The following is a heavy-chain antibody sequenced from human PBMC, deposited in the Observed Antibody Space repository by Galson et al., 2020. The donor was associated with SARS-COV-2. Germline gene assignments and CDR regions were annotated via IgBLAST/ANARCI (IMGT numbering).Heavy chain of an antibody. V-gene: IGHV3-23*01. CDR1: GFIFDSYA. D-gene: IGHD1-26*01. Sequence: GGSLRLSCAASGFIFDSYAMGLVRQAPGKGLEWVSTVSDSGAGRFYEDSVKGRLTISRDNSKNTLYLHLNGLTAEDTAIYYCAKDSGRSGWYFDIWGLGTLVTVSS. CDR2: VSDSGAGR. CDR3: AKDSGRSGWYFDI. J-gene: IGHJ2*01.